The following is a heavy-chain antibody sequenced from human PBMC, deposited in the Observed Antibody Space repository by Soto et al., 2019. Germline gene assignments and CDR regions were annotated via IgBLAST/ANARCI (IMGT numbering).Heavy chain of an antibody. J-gene: IGHJ4*02. CDR2: INHSGST. D-gene: IGHD2-2*01. CDR1: GGSFSGYY. Sequence: PSETLSLTCAVYGGSFSGYYWSWIRQPPGKGLEWIGEINHSGSTNYNPSLKSRVTISVDTSKNQFSLKLSSVTAADTAVYYCARVGGVPAATDYWGQGTLVTVSS. CDR3: ARVGGVPAATDY. V-gene: IGHV4-34*01.